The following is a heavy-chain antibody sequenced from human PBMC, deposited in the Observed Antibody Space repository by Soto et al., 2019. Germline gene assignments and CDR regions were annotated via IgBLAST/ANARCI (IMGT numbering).Heavy chain of an antibody. CDR3: ARVTNWNRSIGY. CDR2: ISAYNGNT. V-gene: IGHV1-18*01. D-gene: IGHD1-1*01. Sequence: ATVTVSCKASGCICTNYGIRWVRQAPGQGLEWMGWISAYNGNTNYAQKLQGRVTMATDTSTSTAYMELRSLRSDDTAVYYCARVTNWNRSIGYWGQGTLVTVSS. J-gene: IGHJ4*02. CDR1: GCICTNYG.